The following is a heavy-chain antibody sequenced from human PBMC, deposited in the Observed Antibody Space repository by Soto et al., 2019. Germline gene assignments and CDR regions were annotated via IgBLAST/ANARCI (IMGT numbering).Heavy chain of an antibody. D-gene: IGHD2-15*01. Sequence: SETLSLTCTVSGVPINSYYWSWIRQPAGKGLEWIGRIYTITATNYNPSLKSRLTMSVDTSKNQISLRLSSVTAADTAIYYCARERCTGGTCYLNWFDPWGHGTLVTVPQ. CDR3: ARERCTGGTCYLNWFDP. CDR2: IYTITAT. V-gene: IGHV4-4*07. J-gene: IGHJ5*02. CDR1: GVPINSYY.